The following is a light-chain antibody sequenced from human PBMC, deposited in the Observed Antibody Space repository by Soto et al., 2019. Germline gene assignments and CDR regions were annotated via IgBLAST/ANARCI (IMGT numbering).Light chain of an antibody. Sequence: DIQMTQSPSPLSAFVGDSVTITCRSSQSIGKNLNWYQQTPGRAPKLLISGASTLRTGVPATFRGSGSGTDFTLSIDNLQPQDFATYYCQQTLSTPITFGQGTRLEIK. CDR3: QQTLSTPIT. J-gene: IGKJ5*01. CDR1: QSIGKN. V-gene: IGKV1-39*01. CDR2: GAS.